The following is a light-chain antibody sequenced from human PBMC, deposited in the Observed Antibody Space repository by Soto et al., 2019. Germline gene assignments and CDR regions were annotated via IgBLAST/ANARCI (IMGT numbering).Light chain of an antibody. CDR2: AAS. V-gene: IGKV1-27*01. Sequence: DIPMTQSPPSLSASVGDRVTITCRASQGSSTYLAWYQQKPGKVPKLLIYAASTLQSGVPSRFSGSGSWTDFTLTISSLQPEDVATCYCQKYNSAPRTFGQGTKVEIK. CDR3: QKYNSAPRT. J-gene: IGKJ1*01. CDR1: QGSSTY.